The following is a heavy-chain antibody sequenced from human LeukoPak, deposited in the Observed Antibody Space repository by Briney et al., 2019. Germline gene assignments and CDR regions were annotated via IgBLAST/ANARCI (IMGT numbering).Heavy chain of an antibody. CDR3: ARHGDRGDTINGFDP. Sequence: SETLSLTCTVSGGSISSYYYGWVRQPPGKGLEWIGSTYYGGSTHYNPSLQSRVTVSVDTSKNQFSLKLTSVTAADTAVYFCARHGDRGDTINGFDPWGQGTLVTVSS. V-gene: IGHV4-39*01. D-gene: IGHD5-18*01. CDR2: TYYGGST. J-gene: IGHJ5*02. CDR1: GGSISSYY.